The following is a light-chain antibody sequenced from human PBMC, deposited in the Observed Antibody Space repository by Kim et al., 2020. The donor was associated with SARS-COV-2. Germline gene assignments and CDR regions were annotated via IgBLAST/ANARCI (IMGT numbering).Light chain of an antibody. J-gene: IGLJ2*01. CDR2: KDS. CDR1: VLAKKY. CDR3: YSAADNNVV. V-gene: IGLV3-27*01. Sequence: SVSPGRTARIPCSGDVLAKKYARWFQQKPGQAPVLVIYKDSERPSGIPERFSGSSSGTTVTLTISGAQVEDEADYYCYSAADNNVVFGGGTQLTVL.